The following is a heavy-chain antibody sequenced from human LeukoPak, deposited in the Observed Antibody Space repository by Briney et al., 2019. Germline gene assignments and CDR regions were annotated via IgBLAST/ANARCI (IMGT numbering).Heavy chain of an antibody. CDR1: GFTFSSYA. CDR3: AKVEYGGYDEDY. J-gene: IGHJ4*02. V-gene: IGHV3-23*01. D-gene: IGHD5-12*01. Sequence: PGGSLRLSCAASGFTFSSYAMSWVRQAPGKGLEWVSAISGSGGSTYYADSVKGRVTISRDNSKNTLCLHMNRLRDEGTAVYYCAKVEYGGYDEDYWGQGTLVTVSS. CDR2: ISGSGGST.